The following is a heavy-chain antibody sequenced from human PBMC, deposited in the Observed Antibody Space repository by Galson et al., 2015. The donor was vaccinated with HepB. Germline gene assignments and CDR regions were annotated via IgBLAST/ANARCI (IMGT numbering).Heavy chain of an antibody. V-gene: IGHV6-1*01. CDR3: ARGVVTVFGVVIKYYLDF. Sequence: CAISGDSVSGNSAAWNWIRQSPSRGLEWLGRTYYRSKWYYHCAESVKSRIDINPDTSKNQFSLQLNSVTPEDTAVYYCARGVVTVFGVVIKYYLDFWGQGTLVTVSS. CDR2: TYYRSKWYY. CDR1: GDSVSGNSAA. J-gene: IGHJ4*02. D-gene: IGHD3-3*01.